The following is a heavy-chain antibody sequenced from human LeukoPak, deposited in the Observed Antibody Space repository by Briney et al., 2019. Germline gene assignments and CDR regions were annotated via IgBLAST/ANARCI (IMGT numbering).Heavy chain of an antibody. Sequence: PSETLSLTCTVSGGSISSYYWSWIRQPPGKGLEWIGYIYYSGSTNYNPSLKSRFTISVDTSKNQFSLKLSSVTAADTAVYYCAREVKSGSYTSYYYYYMDVWGKGTTVTVSS. D-gene: IGHD1-26*01. CDR1: GGSISSYY. J-gene: IGHJ6*03. CDR2: IYYSGST. V-gene: IGHV4-59*01. CDR3: AREVKSGSYTSYYYYYMDV.